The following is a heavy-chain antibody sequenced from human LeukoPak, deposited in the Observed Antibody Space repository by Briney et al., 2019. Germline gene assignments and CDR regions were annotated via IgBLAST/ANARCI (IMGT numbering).Heavy chain of an antibody. D-gene: IGHD6-19*01. Sequence: ASVKVSCKASGCTFTGYYMHWVRQAPGQGLEWMGWINPNSGGTNYAQKFQGRVTMTRDTSISTAYMELSRLRSDDTAVYYCARVGKQWLVEYYFYYWGQGTLVTVSS. J-gene: IGHJ4*02. V-gene: IGHV1-2*02. CDR3: ARVGKQWLVEYYFYY. CDR2: INPNSGGT. CDR1: GCTFTGYY.